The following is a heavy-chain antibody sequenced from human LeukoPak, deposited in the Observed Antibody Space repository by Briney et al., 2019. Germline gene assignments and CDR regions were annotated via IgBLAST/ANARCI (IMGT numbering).Heavy chain of an antibody. CDR1: GFTFSRYG. Sequence: SGGSLRLSCAASGFTFSRYGMHWVRQAPGKGLEWVAVIWYDGSNKYYADSVKGRFTISRDNSKNTLYLQMNSLRAEDTAVYYCAKDISPWSVTPYYFDYWGQGTLVTVSS. V-gene: IGHV3-33*06. CDR2: IWYDGSNK. CDR3: AKDISPWSVTPYYFDY. J-gene: IGHJ4*02. D-gene: IGHD4-17*01.